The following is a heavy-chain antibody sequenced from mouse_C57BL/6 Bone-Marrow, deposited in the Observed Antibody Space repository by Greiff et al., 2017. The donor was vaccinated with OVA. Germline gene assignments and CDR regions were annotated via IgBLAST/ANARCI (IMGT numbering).Heavy chain of an antibody. J-gene: IGHJ2*01. V-gene: IGHV5-4*03. CDR2: ISDGGSYT. CDR3: ARAITTVVEDYFDY. CDR1: GFTFSSYA. D-gene: IGHD1-1*01. Sequence: EVKVVESGGGLVKPGGSLKLSCAASGFTFSSYAMSWVRQTPEKRLEWVATISDGGSYTYYPDNVKGRFTISRDNAKNNLYLQMSHLKSEDTAMYYCARAITTVVEDYFDYWGQGTTLTVSS.